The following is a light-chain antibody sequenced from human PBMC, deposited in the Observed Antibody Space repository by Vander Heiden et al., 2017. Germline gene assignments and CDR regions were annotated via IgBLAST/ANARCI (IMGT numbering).Light chain of an antibody. Sequence: EIVLTQSPATLSLSPGERATLSCRASQTVRTYLVWYQQKPGQAPRLLIDVASKRATGIPARFSGSGSGTDFTLTISSLESEDFAVYYCRQRSNWPLTFGGGTKVEIK. J-gene: IGKJ4*01. V-gene: IGKV3-11*01. CDR3: RQRSNWPLT. CDR2: VAS. CDR1: QTVRTY.